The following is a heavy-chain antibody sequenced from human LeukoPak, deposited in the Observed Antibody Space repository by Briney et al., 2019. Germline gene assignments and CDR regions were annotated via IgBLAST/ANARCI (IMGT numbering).Heavy chain of an antibody. CDR1: GDSISPYS. CDR2: IYTSGTT. J-gene: IGHJ3*02. CDR3: ATKTAPPRRVDSSDI. D-gene: IGHD5-18*01. V-gene: IGHV4-4*07. Sequence: PSETLSLTCSVSGDSISPYSWSWIRQPAGKVLEWIGRIYTSGTTYYNPSLKSRVTFSLDTSKNHFSLKLTSVTAADTAVYYCATKTAPPRRVDSSDIWGQGTMVTVSS.